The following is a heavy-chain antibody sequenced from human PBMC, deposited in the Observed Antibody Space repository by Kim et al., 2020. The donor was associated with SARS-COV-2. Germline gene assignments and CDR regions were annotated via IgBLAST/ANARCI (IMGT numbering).Heavy chain of an antibody. J-gene: IGHJ6*02. CDR3: ARFGYYDILTGYYNSYGMDV. CDR1: GGTFSSYA. CDR2: IIPIFGKA. V-gene: IGHV1-69*13. D-gene: IGHD3-9*01. Sequence: SVKVSCKASGGTFSSYAISWVRQAPGQGLEWMGGIIPIFGKANYAQKFQGRVTITADESTSTAYMELSSLRSEDTAVYYCARFGYYDILTGYYNSYGMDVWGQGTTVTVSS.